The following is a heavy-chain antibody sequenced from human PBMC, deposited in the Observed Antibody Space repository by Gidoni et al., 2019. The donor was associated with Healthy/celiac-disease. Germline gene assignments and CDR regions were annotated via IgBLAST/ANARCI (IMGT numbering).Heavy chain of an antibody. Sequence: EVQLVQSGAEVKKPVESLQLSCTGSGYRFPRYWIGWVRQMPGKGLEWWGIIYPGDSDTRYSPSFQGQVTISAYKSISTTYLQWSSLKASDTAMYYCARHVSYSSSTGGYFDYWGQGTRVTVSS. CDR1: GYRFPRYW. D-gene: IGHD6-6*01. CDR3: ARHVSYSSSTGGYFDY. CDR2: IYPGDSDT. J-gene: IGHJ4*02. V-gene: IGHV5-51*01.